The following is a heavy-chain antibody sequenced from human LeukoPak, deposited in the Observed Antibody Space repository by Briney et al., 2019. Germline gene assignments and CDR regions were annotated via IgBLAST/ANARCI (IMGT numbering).Heavy chain of an antibody. D-gene: IGHD3-22*01. CDR3: ARGVPVVVSDWYFDL. CDR2: ISSSSSTM. CDR1: GFNLCDYN. J-gene: IGHJ2*01. V-gene: IGHV3-48*04. Sequence: GGSLRLSCAASGFNLCDYNMNWVRQAPGKGLEWVSYISSSSSTMYYADSVKGRFTISRDNARNSLYLQMNSLRAEDTAVYHCARGVPVVVSDWYFDLWGRGTLVTVSS.